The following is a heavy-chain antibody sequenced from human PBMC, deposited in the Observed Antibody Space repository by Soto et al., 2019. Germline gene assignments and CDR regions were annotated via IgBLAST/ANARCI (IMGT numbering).Heavy chain of an antibody. CDR2: INAGNGNT. V-gene: IGHV1-3*01. J-gene: IGHJ4*02. Sequence: QVQLVQSGAEVKKPGASVKVSCKASGYTFTSYAMHWVRQAPGQRLEWMGWINAGNGNTKYSQKFQGRVTITRDTSASTAYTEVSSLRSEDTGVYYGARGESFKFLAHYWGRGTLVTV. CDR3: ARGESFKFLAHY. CDR1: GYTFTSYA. D-gene: IGHD3-3*01.